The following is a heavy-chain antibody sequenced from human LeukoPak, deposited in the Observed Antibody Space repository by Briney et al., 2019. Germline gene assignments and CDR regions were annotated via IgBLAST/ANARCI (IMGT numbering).Heavy chain of an antibody. V-gene: IGHV3-74*01. J-gene: IGHJ4*02. CDR3: QRDFMTAAGIH. CDR1: GFTFSSYW. CDR2: INYDGSDT. Sequence: GGSLRLSCAASGFTFSSYWMHWVRQATGKGLVWVSGINYDGSDTRYADTVKGRFTISGDNAKNTLYLQMNSLRAEDTAVYYCQRDFMTAAGIHWGQGTLVTVSS. D-gene: IGHD6-13*01.